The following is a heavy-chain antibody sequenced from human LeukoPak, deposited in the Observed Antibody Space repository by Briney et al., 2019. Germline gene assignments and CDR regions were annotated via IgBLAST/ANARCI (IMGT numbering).Heavy chain of an antibody. V-gene: IGHV1-46*01. D-gene: IGHD6-13*01. CDR3: ARGIATAGYDY. J-gene: IGHJ4*02. CDR2: INPRGGTT. Sequence: ASVKVSCRASGSTFISYYIHWVRQAPGQGLEWMGIINPRGGTTSYAQKFQGRVTMTRDTSTGTVYMEVSSLRSEDTAVYYCARGIATAGYDYWGQGTLVTVSS. CDR1: GSTFISYY.